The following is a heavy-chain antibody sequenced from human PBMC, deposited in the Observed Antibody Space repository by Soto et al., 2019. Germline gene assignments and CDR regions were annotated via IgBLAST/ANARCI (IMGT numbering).Heavy chain of an antibody. CDR1: GGTFSSYA. J-gene: IGHJ6*02. CDR2: IIPIFGTA. D-gene: IGHD6-6*01. V-gene: IGHV1-69*06. CDR3: ARRPSLEARLKNGMDV. Sequence: SVKVSCKASGGTFSSYAISWVRQAPGQGLEWMGGIIPIFGTANYAQKFQGRVTITADKSTSTAYMELSSLRSEDTAVYYCARRPSLEARLKNGMDVWGQGTTVTVSS.